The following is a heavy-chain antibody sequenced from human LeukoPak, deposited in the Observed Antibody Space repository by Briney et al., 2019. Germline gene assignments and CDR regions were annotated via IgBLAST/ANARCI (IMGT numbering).Heavy chain of an antibody. J-gene: IGHJ4*02. Sequence: SETLSLTCTVSGGSISSDYWSWIRQPPGKGLEWIGYIYCSGSTNYNPSLKSRATISVDTSKNQFSLRLPTVPLAITAVYYCAREGHNGDYPTWGQGTLVTVSS. CDR1: GGSISSDY. D-gene: IGHD4-17*01. CDR2: IYCSGST. CDR3: AREGHNGDYPT. V-gene: IGHV4-59*01.